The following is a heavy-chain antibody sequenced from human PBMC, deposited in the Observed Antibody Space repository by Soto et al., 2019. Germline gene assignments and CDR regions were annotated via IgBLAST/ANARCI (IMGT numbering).Heavy chain of an antibody. J-gene: IGHJ4*02. CDR3: TSEWV. CDR1: GFSFINAW. V-gene: IGHV3-15*01. Sequence: GESLKISCAASGFSFINAWMSWVRQTPGKGLEWVGRIRSESDGGTTDYTAPVKGRFTISRDDSKNTLYLQMNSLETEDTAVYYCTSEWVWGQGTLVTVSS. CDR2: IRSESDGGTT.